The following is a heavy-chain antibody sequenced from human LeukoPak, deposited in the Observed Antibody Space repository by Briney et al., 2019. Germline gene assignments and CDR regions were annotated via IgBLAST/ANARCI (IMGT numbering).Heavy chain of an antibody. CDR3: ARYGSGSTWFDP. CDR1: GGSISSGGYY. V-gene: IGHV4-31*03. Sequence: SETLSLTCTVSGGSISSGGYYWSWIRQHPGKGLEWIGYINYSGSTYYNPSLKSRVTISVDTSKNHFSLKLSSVTAADTAVYYCARYGSGSTWFDPWGQGTLVTVSS. D-gene: IGHD3-10*01. J-gene: IGHJ5*02. CDR2: INYSGST.